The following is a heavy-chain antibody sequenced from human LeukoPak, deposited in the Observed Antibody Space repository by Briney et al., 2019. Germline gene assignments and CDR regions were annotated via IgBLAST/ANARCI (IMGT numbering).Heavy chain of an antibody. CDR2: ISAYNGNT. Sequence: ASVKVSCKASGYTFTSYGISWVRQAPGQGLEWMGWISAYNGNTNYAQKLQGRVTMTTDTSTSTAYMELRSLRSDDTAVYYCARDPPIERSGWEKVDYWGQGTLVTVPS. CDR3: ARDPPIERSGWEKVDY. D-gene: IGHD6-19*01. J-gene: IGHJ4*02. V-gene: IGHV1-18*01. CDR1: GYTFTSYG.